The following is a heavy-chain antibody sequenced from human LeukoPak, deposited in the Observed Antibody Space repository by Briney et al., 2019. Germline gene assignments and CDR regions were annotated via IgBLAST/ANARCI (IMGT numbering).Heavy chain of an antibody. D-gene: IGHD5-12*01. Sequence: GGSLRLSCAASGFTFSNYAMGWVRQAPGKGLEWVSGISGSGGSAYYADSVKGRFTISRDDSKNTLSLQMDSLRGEDTAVYYCARESSITYAAFDFWGQGTMVTVSS. CDR3: ARESSITYAAFDF. CDR2: ISGSGGSA. J-gene: IGHJ3*01. V-gene: IGHV3-23*01. CDR1: GFTFSNYA.